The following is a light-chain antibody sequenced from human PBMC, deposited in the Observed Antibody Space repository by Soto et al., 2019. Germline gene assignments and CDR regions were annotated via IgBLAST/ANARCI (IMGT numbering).Light chain of an antibody. CDR1: QSVRIN. CDR2: GAS. V-gene: IGKV3-15*01. Sequence: EIVMTQSPATLAVSPGERATLSCRASQSVRINVAWYQQKNGQAPRLLVYGASTRASGIPDRFSGSGSGTEVTLTISSLQSEDFAVDYCQEYSKWPSRTFGPGTKVEIK. J-gene: IGKJ1*01. CDR3: QEYSKWPSRT.